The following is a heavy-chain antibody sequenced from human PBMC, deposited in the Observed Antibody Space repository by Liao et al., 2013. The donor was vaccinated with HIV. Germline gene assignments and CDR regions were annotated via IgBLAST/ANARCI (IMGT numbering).Heavy chain of an antibody. D-gene: IGHD7-27*01. V-gene: IGHV4-34*01. CDR1: GGSFSNYY. CDR2: INHSGST. Sequence: QVQLQQWGAGLLKPSETLSLTCAVYGGSFSNYYWSWIRQPPGKGLEWIGEINHSGSTNYNPSLKSRVTISVDTSKNQFSLKLSSVTAADTAVYYCARQLNWGSSWYFDLWGRGTLVTVSS. CDR3: ARQLNWGSSWYFDL. J-gene: IGHJ2*01.